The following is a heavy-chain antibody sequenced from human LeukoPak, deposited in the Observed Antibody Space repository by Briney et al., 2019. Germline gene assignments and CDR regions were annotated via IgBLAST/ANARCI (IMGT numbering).Heavy chain of an antibody. CDR2: IYSGGST. D-gene: IGHD2-2*01. CDR3: ARAYCSSTSCYYWYFDL. Sequence: GGYLRLSCAASGFTVSSNYMSWVRQAPGKGLEWVSVIYSGGSTYYADSVKGRFTISRDNSKNTLYLQMNSLRAEDTAVYYCARAYCSSTSCYYWYFDLWGRGTLVTVSS. J-gene: IGHJ2*01. V-gene: IGHV3-53*01. CDR1: GFTVSSNY.